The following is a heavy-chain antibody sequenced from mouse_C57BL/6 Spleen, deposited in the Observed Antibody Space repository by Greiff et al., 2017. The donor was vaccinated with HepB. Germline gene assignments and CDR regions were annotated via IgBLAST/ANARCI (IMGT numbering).Heavy chain of an antibody. D-gene: IGHD1-1*01. V-gene: IGHV1-15*01. Sequence: QVQLKESGAELVRPGASVTLSCKASGYTFTDYEMHWVKQTPVHGLEWIGAIDPETGGTAYNQKFKGEAILTVDKSSSTAYMELRSLTSEDSAVYYCTRKVYYYGSSYVGYFDVWGTGTTVTVSS. CDR2: IDPETGGT. J-gene: IGHJ1*03. CDR3: TRKVYYYGSSYVGYFDV. CDR1: GYTFTDYE.